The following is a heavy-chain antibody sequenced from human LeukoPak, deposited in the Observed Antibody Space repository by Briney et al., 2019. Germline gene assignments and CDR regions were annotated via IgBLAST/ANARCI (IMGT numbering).Heavy chain of an antibody. CDR2: IYHTGST. J-gene: IGHJ4*02. Sequence: SETLSLTCTLSGGSISSYYWSWIRQPPGMGLEWIGYIYHTGSTKYNPSLKSRVTISVGTSKNQFSLKLSSVTAADTAVYYCARGRNYYDTRGSTEYYFDYWGQGTLVTVSS. V-gene: IGHV4-59*08. CDR1: GGSISSYY. CDR3: ARGRNYYDTRGSTEYYFDY. D-gene: IGHD3-22*01.